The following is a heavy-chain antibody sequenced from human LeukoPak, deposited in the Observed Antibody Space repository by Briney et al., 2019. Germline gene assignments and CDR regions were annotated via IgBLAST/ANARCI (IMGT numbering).Heavy chain of an antibody. CDR3: ARDGPPDYYFDY. CDR1: GFTFSSYA. D-gene: IGHD3/OR15-3a*01. Sequence: GSLRLSCAASGFTFSSYAMSWVRQAPGKGLEWIGSIYSGGNTYYSPSLKSRLTISLDTSKNQFSLKLTSVTAADTAVYYCARDGPPDYYFDYWGQGTLVTVSS. V-gene: IGHV4-39*07. J-gene: IGHJ4*02. CDR2: IYSGGNT.